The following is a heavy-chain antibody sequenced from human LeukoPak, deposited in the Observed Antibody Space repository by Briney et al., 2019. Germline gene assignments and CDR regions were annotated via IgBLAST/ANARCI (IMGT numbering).Heavy chain of an antibody. J-gene: IGHJ3*02. CDR2: IIPIFGTA. Sequence: EASVKVSCKASGGTFSSYAISWVRQAPGQGLEWMGGIIPIFGTANYAQKFQGRVTITADESTSTAYMELSSLRSEDTAVYYCARASSSSGVDAFDIWGQGTMVTVSS. V-gene: IGHV1-69*13. D-gene: IGHD6-6*01. CDR1: GGTFSSYA. CDR3: ARASSSSGVDAFDI.